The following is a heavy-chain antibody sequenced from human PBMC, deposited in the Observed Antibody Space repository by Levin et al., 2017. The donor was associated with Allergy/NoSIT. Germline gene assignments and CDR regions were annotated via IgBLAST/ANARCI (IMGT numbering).Heavy chain of an antibody. CDR3: ARDLVGYSGYEEDY. CDR2: ISYDGSNK. V-gene: IGHV3-30-3*01. CDR1: GFTFSTYA. J-gene: IGHJ4*02. D-gene: IGHD5-12*01. Sequence: LSLTCAASGFTFSTYAMHWVRQAPGKGLEWVAVISYDGSNKHYADSVKGRFTISRDNSKNTLFLQMISLSAEDTAVYYCARDLVGYSGYEEDYWGQGTLVTVSS.